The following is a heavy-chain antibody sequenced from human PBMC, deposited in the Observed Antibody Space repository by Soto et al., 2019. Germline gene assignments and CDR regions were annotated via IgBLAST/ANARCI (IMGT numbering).Heavy chain of an antibody. D-gene: IGHD6-19*01. CDR3: ARDRPYSSGWYSDY. V-gene: IGHV3-66*01. CDR2: IYSGGST. Sequence: EVQLVESGGGLVQPGGSLRLSCAASGFTVSSNYMSWVRQAPGKGLEWVSVIYSGGSTHYADSVKGRFTISRDNSKNTRYLQVNSLRAEDTAVYYCARDRPYSSGWYSDYWGQGTLVTVSS. J-gene: IGHJ4*02. CDR1: GFTVSSNY.